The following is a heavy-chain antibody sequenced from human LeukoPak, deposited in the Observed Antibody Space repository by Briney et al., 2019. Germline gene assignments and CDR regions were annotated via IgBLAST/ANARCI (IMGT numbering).Heavy chain of an antibody. CDR1: GFTFSSYS. Sequence: GGSLRLSCAASGFTFSSYSMNWVRQAPGKGLEWVSSISSSSSYIYHADSVKGRFTICRDNDKNSLYLQMNSLRADDRVLHYCLITIVRGGVGEGDLDYWGQGTLVTVSS. CDR2: ISSSSSYI. V-gene: IGHV3-21*01. D-gene: IGHD3-10*01. J-gene: IGHJ4*02. CDR3: LITIVRGGVGEGDLDY.